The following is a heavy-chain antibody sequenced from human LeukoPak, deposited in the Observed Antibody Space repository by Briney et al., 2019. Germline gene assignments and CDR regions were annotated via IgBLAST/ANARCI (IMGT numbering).Heavy chain of an antibody. CDR2: IYYSGST. CDR3: ARANMVRGDPYFDY. D-gene: IGHD3-10*01. CDR1: GGSISSSSYY. Sequence: PETLSLTCTVSGGSISSSSYYWGWIRQPPGKGLEWIGSIYYSGSTYYNPSLKSRVTISVDTSKNQFSLKLSSVTAADTAVYYCARANMVRGDPYFDYWGQGTLVTVSS. V-gene: IGHV4-39*01. J-gene: IGHJ4*02.